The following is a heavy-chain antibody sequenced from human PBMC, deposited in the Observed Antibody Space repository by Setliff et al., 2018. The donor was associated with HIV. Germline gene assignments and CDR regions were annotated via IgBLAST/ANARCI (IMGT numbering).Heavy chain of an antibody. V-gene: IGHV4-59*01. Sequence: SETLSLTCNVSGDSIKDYYWSWIRQPPGKGLEWLGYMSFSANSDYNPSLKNRITISIDTSKNQFSLRLKSVTAADAAIYYCARGAGAFGAKLDSWGQGSLVTVSS. CDR3: ARGAGAFGAKLDS. J-gene: IGHJ4*02. CDR1: GDSIKDYY. D-gene: IGHD3-10*01. CDR2: MSFSANS.